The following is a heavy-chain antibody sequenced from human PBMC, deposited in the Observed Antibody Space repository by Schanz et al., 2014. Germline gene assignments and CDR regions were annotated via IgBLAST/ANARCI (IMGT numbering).Heavy chain of an antibody. CDR1: GFTFSAYY. Sequence: EVQLVESGGGLVQPGGSLRLSCAASGFTFSAYYMDWVRQVPGKGLVWVSRIKSDGSSTSYADSVKGRFTISRDNAKNTLYLQMNNLRAEDTAVYYCVRVSFADPRLYRGMDRDIDYWGQGTLVTVSS. J-gene: IGHJ4*02. D-gene: IGHD5-18*01. V-gene: IGHV3-74*02. CDR3: VRVSFADPRLYRGMDRDIDY. CDR2: IKSDGSST.